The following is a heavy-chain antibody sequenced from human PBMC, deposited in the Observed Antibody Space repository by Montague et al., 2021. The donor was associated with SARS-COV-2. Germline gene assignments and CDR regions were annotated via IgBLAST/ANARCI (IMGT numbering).Heavy chain of an antibody. Sequence: SLRLSCAASGFPFDEHAMFWVRQAPGEGLEWVSGISWNSGSLGYADSLKGRFTVSRDNAKNSLYLQMNSLRPDDTALYYCAKGPRHDVASGLDHWGQGTLVTVSS. CDR2: ISWNSGSL. J-gene: IGHJ4*02. CDR3: AKGPRHDVASGLDH. D-gene: IGHD6-13*01. CDR1: GFPFDEHA. V-gene: IGHV3-9*01.